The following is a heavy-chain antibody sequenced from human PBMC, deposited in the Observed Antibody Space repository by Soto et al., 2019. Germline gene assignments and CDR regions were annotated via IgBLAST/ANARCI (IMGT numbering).Heavy chain of an antibody. D-gene: IGHD4-17*01. CDR2: ISSNGDST. CDR1: GFTFSMFS. Sequence: GGSLRLSCSDSGFTFSMFSMHWVRQAPGKGLEYVSGISSNGDSTYYADSVKGRFTISRDNSKNTLYLQMSSLRAVDTAVYYCVHPRSTVQIPPTWGQGTLVTVSS. J-gene: IGHJ5*02. V-gene: IGHV3-64D*06. CDR3: VHPRSTVQIPPT.